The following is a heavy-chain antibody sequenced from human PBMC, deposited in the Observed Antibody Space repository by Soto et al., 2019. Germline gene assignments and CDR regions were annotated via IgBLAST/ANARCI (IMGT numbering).Heavy chain of an antibody. CDR3: ASPDGATYNFRY. CDR2: ISTTGGST. CDR1: GFTFNAYS. D-gene: IGHD1-1*01. V-gene: IGHV3-23*01. Sequence: DVQLLESGGSLVQPGGSLRLSCAASGFTFNAYSLSWVRQAPGKGLQWVSAISTTGGSTYYADSVKGRFTISRDNSQNTLSLHMNSLRAEDTAVYYCASPDGATYNFRYWGQGTLVTVSS. J-gene: IGHJ4*02.